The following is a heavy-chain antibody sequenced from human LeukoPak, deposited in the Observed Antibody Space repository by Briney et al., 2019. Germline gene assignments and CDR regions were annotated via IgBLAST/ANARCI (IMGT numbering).Heavy chain of an antibody. Sequence: SETLSLTCTVSGGSISNYYWDWIRQPPGKGLEWIGSIYYTGSTYYNPSLKSRVTISVDTSKNQFSMKLSSVTAADTAVYYCARGTLYSGWSYYFDYWGQGSQVTVSS. CDR3: ARGTLYSGWSYYFDY. J-gene: IGHJ4*02. D-gene: IGHD6-19*01. V-gene: IGHV4-39*01. CDR2: IYYTGST. CDR1: GGSISNYY.